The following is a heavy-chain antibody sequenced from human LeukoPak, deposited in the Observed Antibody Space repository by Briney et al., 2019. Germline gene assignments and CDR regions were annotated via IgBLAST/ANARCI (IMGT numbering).Heavy chain of an antibody. CDR1: GYTFTSYD. CDR3: ARVLPTYYDFWSGCHDA. V-gene: IGHV1-8*01. D-gene: IGHD3-3*01. CDR2: MNPNSGNT. Sequence: ASVKVSCKASGYTFTSYDINWVRQATGQGLEWMGWMNPNSGNTGYAQKFQGRVTMTRNTSISTAYMELSSLRSEDTAVYYCARVLPTYYDFWSGCHDAWGQGTLVTVSS. J-gene: IGHJ5*02.